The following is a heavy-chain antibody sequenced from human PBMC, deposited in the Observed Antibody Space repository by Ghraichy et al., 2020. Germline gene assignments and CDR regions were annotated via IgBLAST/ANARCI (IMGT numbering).Heavy chain of an antibody. CDR2: INHSGST. Sequence: SQTLSLTCAVYGGSFSGYYWSWIRQPPGKGLEWIGEINHSGSTNYNPSLKSRVTISVDTSKNQFSLKLSSVTAADTAVYYCARAWSFWSGYYYMDVWGKGTTVTVSS. V-gene: IGHV4-34*01. J-gene: IGHJ6*03. CDR3: ARAWSFWSGYYYMDV. D-gene: IGHD3-3*01. CDR1: GGSFSGYY.